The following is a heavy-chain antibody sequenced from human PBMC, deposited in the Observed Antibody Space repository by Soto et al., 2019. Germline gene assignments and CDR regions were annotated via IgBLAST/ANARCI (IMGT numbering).Heavy chain of an antibody. CDR2: ISSSSSYI. J-gene: IGHJ4*02. Sequence: GGSLRLSCAASGFTFSSYSMNWVRQAPGKGLEWVSSISSSSSYIYYADSVKGRFTISRDNAKNSLYLQMNSLRAEDTAVYYCAREPDYSNDFDYWGQGTLVTVSS. V-gene: IGHV3-21*01. CDR3: AREPDYSNDFDY. D-gene: IGHD4-4*01. CDR1: GFTFSSYS.